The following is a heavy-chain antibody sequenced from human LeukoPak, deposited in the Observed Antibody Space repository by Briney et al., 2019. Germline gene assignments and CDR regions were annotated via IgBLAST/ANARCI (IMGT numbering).Heavy chain of an antibody. CDR3: ARGWDSGYNFYGMDV. D-gene: IGHD1-26*01. CDR2: IYNSGTT. CDR1: GGSISGYY. V-gene: IGHV4-59*01. Sequence: SETLSLTCTVSGGSISGYYWGWIRQSPGKGLEWIGNIYNSGTTSYNPSLKSRVTISVDTFKNQFSLKLSSVTAADTAVYYCARGWDSGYNFYGMDVWGQGNTVTVSS. J-gene: IGHJ6*02.